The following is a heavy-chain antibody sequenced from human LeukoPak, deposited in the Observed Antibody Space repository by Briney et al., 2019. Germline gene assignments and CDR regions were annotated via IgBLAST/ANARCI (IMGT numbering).Heavy chain of an antibody. Sequence: GGSLRLSCAASGFTFSNYAMSWVRQAPGKGLEWVSAISGSASSTYHADSVKGRFTISRDNSKNTLYLQMNSLRAEDTAVYYCAKEGFYCSGGSCYSFYYYYMDVWGKGTTVTVSS. CDR1: GFTFSNYA. CDR2: ISGSASST. CDR3: AKEGFYCSGGSCYSFYYYYMDV. D-gene: IGHD2-15*01. J-gene: IGHJ6*03. V-gene: IGHV3-23*01.